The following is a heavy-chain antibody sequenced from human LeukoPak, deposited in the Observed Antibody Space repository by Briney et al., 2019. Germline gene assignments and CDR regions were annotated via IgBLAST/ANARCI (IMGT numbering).Heavy chain of an antibody. J-gene: IGHJ4*02. V-gene: IGHV5-51*01. Sequence: GESLKISCKGSGYSFTTSWIGWVRQMPGKGLEWMGITYPGDSDTRYSPSFQGQVTISADKSINTAYLQWSSLKASDSAMYYCARHSLTGDIRMIDYWGQGTLVTVSS. CDR2: TYPGDSDT. CDR3: ARHSLTGDIRMIDY. CDR1: GYSFTTSW. D-gene: IGHD7-27*01.